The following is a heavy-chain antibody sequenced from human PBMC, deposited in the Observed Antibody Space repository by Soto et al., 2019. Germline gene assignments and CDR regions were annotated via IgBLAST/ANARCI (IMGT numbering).Heavy chain of an antibody. CDR2: INHSGST. CDR1: GGSFSGYY. J-gene: IGHJ4*02. CDR3: AREDYDSSGYYYVGY. D-gene: IGHD3-22*01. V-gene: IGHV4-34*01. Sequence: SETLSLTCAVYGGSFSGYYWSWIRQPPGKGLEWIGEINHSGSTNYNPSLKSRVTISVDTSKNQFSLKLSSVTAADTAVYYCAREDYDSSGYYYVGYWGQGTLVTVSS.